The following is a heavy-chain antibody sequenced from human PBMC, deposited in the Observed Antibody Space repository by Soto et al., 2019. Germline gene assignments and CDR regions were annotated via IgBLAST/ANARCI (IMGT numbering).Heavy chain of an antibody. Sequence: PGGSLRLSCAASGFTFSSYGMHWVRQAPGKGLEWVAVIWYDGSNKYYADSVKGRFTISRDNSKNTLYLQMNSLRAEDTAVYYCARVRSFRVYDFWSGCDYWGQGTLVTVSS. CDR1: GFTFSSYG. CDR3: ARVRSFRVYDFWSGCDY. V-gene: IGHV3-33*01. D-gene: IGHD3-3*01. CDR2: IWYDGSNK. J-gene: IGHJ4*02.